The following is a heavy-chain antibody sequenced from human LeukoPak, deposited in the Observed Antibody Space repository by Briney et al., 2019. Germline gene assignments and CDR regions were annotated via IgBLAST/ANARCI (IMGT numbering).Heavy chain of an antibody. D-gene: IGHD3-3*01. Sequence: TGGPLRLSCAASGFTFSNYAMSWVRQAPGKGLEWVSGISGSGSHTYYADSVKGRFTISRDNSKNTLFLQMNSLRVEDTAIYYCAKGIPSNFWSGYYYFDYWGQGTLVSVSS. CDR3: AKGIPSNFWSGYYYFDY. CDR1: GFTFSNYA. CDR2: ISGSGSHT. V-gene: IGHV3-23*01. J-gene: IGHJ4*02.